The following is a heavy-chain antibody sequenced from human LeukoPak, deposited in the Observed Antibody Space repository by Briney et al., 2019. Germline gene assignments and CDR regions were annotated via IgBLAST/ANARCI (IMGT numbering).Heavy chain of an antibody. D-gene: IGHD2-15*01. V-gene: IGHV4-31*03. CDR1: GGSISSGGYY. CDR2: IYYSGST. J-gene: IGHJ4*02. CDR3: ASTVRRGYFDY. Sequence: SETLSLTCTVSGGSISSGGYYWSWIRQHPGKGLEWIGYIYYSGSTYYNPSLKSRVTISVDTSKNQFSLKLGSVTAADTAVYYCASTVRRGYFDYWGQGTLVTVSS.